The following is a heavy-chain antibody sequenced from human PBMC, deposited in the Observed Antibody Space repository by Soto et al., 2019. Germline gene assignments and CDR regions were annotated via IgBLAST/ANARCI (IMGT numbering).Heavy chain of an antibody. CDR2: MNPNSGNT. Sequence: QVQLVQSGAEVKKPGASVKVSCKASGYTFTSYDINWVRQATGQGLEWMGWMNPNSGNTGYAQKFQGRVTMTRNTSISTAYMELSSLRSEDTAVYYCSRERTGTTSNWFDPWGQGTLVTVSS. D-gene: IGHD1-7*01. CDR1: GYTFTSYD. V-gene: IGHV1-8*01. J-gene: IGHJ5*02. CDR3: SRERTGTTSNWFDP.